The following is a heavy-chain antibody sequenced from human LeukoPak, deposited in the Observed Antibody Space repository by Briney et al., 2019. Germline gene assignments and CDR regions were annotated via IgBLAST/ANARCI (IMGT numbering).Heavy chain of an antibody. CDR1: GGTFSSYA. J-gene: IGHJ5*02. V-gene: IGHV1-69*06. Sequence: SVKVSCKASGGTFSSYAISWVRQAPGQGLEWMGGIIPIFGRANYAQKFQGRVTITADKSTSTDYMELSSLRSEDTAVYYCAREEGIAVAGTSLGWFDPWGQGTLVTVSS. D-gene: IGHD6-19*01. CDR3: AREEGIAVAGTSLGWFDP. CDR2: IIPIFGRA.